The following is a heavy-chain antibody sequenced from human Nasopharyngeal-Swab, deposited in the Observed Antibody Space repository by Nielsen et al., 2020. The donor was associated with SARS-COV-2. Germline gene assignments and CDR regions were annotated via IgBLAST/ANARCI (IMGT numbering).Heavy chain of an antibody. CDR3: ARSDLVVLPAALPLDS. CDR1: GGTFSNSA. V-gene: IGHV1-69*13. D-gene: IGHD2-2*01. Sequence: SVKVSCKASGGTFSNSASTWVRQAPGQGLEWMVVIIPVTATADNARKFQGRLSITADEFTSTAYMELSSLRSQDTAVYYCARSDLVVLPAALPLDSWGQGTLVTVSS. CDR2: IIPVTATA. J-gene: IGHJ4*02.